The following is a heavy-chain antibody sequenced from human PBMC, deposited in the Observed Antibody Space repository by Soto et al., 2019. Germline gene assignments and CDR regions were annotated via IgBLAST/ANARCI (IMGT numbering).Heavy chain of an antibody. D-gene: IGHD1-26*01. V-gene: IGHV1-18*01. CDR3: ARDEVGATEFDY. J-gene: IGHJ4*02. Sequence: GASVKVSCKASGYTFSSYGLSWVRQAPGQGLEWMGWISAYNGNTNYAQKLKGRVTMTTDTSTSTAYMELRSLRSDDTTVYYCARDEVGATEFDYWGQGTLVTVSS. CDR2: ISAYNGNT. CDR1: GYTFSSYG.